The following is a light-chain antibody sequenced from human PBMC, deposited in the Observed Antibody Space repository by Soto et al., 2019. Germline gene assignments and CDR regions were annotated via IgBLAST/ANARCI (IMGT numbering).Light chain of an antibody. CDR2: GAS. Sequence: TQSPGTLSLSPGERVTLSYRASQSVSSSYLAWYQQKPGQAPRLLIYGASSRATGIPDRFSGSGSGTDFTLTISRLEPEDFAVYYCQQYGSSPWTFGQGTKVDI. CDR3: QQYGSSPWT. CDR1: QSVSSSY. V-gene: IGKV3-20*01. J-gene: IGKJ1*01.